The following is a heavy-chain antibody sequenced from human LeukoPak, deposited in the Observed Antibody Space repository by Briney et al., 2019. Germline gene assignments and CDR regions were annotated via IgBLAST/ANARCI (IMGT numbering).Heavy chain of an antibody. V-gene: IGHV4-39*01. CDR1: GGSISSSSYY. Sequence: SQTLSLTRTVSGGSISSSSYYWGWIRQPPGKGLEWTGRIYYSGTTHPNPSLNIRVNISVDTSKNQFSLKLSSVAAADTAVYYCARRRGTGTPVVYWGQGTLVTVSS. CDR3: ARRRGTGTPVVY. CDR2: IYYSGTT. J-gene: IGHJ4*02. D-gene: IGHD1-1*01.